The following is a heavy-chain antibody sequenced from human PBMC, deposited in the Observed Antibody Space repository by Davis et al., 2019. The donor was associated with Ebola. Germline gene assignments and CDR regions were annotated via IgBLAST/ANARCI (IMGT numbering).Heavy chain of an antibody. CDR3: TRTPFDQLTGYYNWFDP. CDR1: GYNFSRYW. CDR2: IYPGDSDT. D-gene: IGHD3-9*01. V-gene: IGHV5-51*01. Sequence: PGGSLRLSCKGSGYNFSRYWIAWVRQMPGKGLEWMGIIYPGDSDTRYSPSFQGQVTISAGNSISTAYLQWTSLKASDTAMYYCTRTPFDQLTGYYNWFDPWGQGTLVIVSS. J-gene: IGHJ5*02.